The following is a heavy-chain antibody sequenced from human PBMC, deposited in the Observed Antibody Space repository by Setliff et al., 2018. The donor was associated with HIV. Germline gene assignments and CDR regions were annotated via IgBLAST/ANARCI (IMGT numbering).Heavy chain of an antibody. D-gene: IGHD3-3*01. J-gene: IGHJ6*03. Sequence: SVKVSCKASGGTLSSYVVSWVRQAPGQGLEWMGGIIGIFDTPKYAQKFQGRVTITADESTNTAYVELRSLRSEDTAVYYCARGTPVGTIWNYYSYMDLWGKGTTVTVSS. CDR3: ARGTPVGTIWNYYSYMDL. CDR1: GGTLSSYV. V-gene: IGHV1-69*13. CDR2: IIGIFDTP.